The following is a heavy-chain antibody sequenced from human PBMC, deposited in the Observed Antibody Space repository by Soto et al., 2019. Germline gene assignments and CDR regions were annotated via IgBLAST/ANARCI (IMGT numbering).Heavy chain of an antibody. J-gene: IGHJ6*02. CDR2: ISYDGSNK. D-gene: IGHD3-3*01. CDR1: GFTFSSYA. CDR3: ARDLAIFGVVIIRRYYGMDV. Sequence: QVQLVESGGGVVQPGRSLRLSCAASGFTFSSYAMHWVRQAPGKGLEWVAVISYDGSNKYYADSVKGRFTISRDNSKNTLYLQMNSLRAEDTAVYYCARDLAIFGVVIIRRYYGMDVRGQGTTVTVSS. V-gene: IGHV3-30-3*01.